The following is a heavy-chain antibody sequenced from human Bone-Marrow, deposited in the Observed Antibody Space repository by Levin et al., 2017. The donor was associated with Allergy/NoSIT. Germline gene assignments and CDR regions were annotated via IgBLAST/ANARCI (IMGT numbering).Heavy chain of an antibody. CDR3: ARDHWDYYDTTGYYYLTVFDY. D-gene: IGHD3-22*01. Sequence: GESLKISCKASGYKFSTHGISWVRQAPGQGLEWMGWISTFNGDTNYTEKFQGRVTITTDTSTSTAYMELRSLASDDTAVYYCARDHWDYYDTTGYYYLTVFDYWGQGTLVTVSS. V-gene: IGHV1-18*01. CDR2: ISTFNGDT. J-gene: IGHJ4*02. CDR1: GYKFSTHG.